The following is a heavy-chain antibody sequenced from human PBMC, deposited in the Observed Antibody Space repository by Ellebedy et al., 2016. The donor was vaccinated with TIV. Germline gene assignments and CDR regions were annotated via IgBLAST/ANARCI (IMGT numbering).Heavy chain of an antibody. V-gene: IGHV3-7*03. D-gene: IGHD3-22*01. CDR2: INQDGSRI. CDR1: GFTFTSYW. CDR3: TRDGAYGDYSPGYYGMDV. J-gene: IGHJ6*02. Sequence: GESLKISCAASGFTFTSYWMSWVRQAPGKGLEWVASINQDGSRIYFVDSVKGRFSISRDNAKNSVFLRMNTLGVEDTAVYHCTRDGAYGDYSPGYYGMDVWGQGTTVTVS.